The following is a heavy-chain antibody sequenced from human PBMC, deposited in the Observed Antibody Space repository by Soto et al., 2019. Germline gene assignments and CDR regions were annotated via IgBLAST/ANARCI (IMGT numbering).Heavy chain of an antibody. V-gene: IGHV3-23*01. CDR2: ISGSGATT. CDR1: GFTFSSYA. J-gene: IGHJ5*01. Sequence: EVQLLESGGGLVQPGGSLRLSCAASGFTFSSYAMTWVRQAPGKGLEWVSGISGSGATTSYADSVKGRFTVSRDNSKNTLYLQMNSLRVEDTAVYHCAKLRYFGWSAYNWFEYWGQGTPVTVSS. CDR3: AKLRYFGWSAYNWFEY. D-gene: IGHD3-9*01.